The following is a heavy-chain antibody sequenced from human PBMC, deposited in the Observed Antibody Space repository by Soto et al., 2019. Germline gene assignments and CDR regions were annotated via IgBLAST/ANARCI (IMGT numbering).Heavy chain of an antibody. CDR1: GFTVSSNY. Sequence: GGSLRLSCAASGFTVSSNYMSWVRQAPGKGLEWVSVIYSGGSTYYADSVKGRFTISRDNSKNTLYLQMNSLRAEDTAVYYCARATGYSYGYGYYYYMDVWGKGTTVTVSS. V-gene: IGHV3-53*01. CDR2: IYSGGST. D-gene: IGHD5-18*01. J-gene: IGHJ6*03. CDR3: ARATGYSYGYGYYYYMDV.